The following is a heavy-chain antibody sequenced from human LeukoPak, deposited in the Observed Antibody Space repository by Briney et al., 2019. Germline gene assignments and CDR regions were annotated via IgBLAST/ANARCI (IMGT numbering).Heavy chain of an antibody. D-gene: IGHD1-26*01. J-gene: IGHJ4*02. Sequence: SETLPLTCTVSGGSISSYYWSWIRQPPGKGLEWIGYIYYSGGTNYNPSLKSRVTISVDTSKNQFSLKLSSVTAADTAVYYCARGYSGSPGDFDYWGQGTLVTVSS. CDR2: IYYSGGT. CDR1: GGSISSYY. V-gene: IGHV4-59*01. CDR3: ARGYSGSPGDFDY.